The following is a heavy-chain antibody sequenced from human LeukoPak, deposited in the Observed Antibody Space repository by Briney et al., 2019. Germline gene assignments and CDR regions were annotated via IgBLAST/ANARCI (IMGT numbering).Heavy chain of an antibody. D-gene: IGHD5-18*01. CDR1: GFTFSSYG. V-gene: IGHV3-30*02. J-gene: IGHJ4*02. CDR3: ARDLRGYSYGLTPVGFDY. Sequence: GGSLRLSCAASGFTFSSYGMHWVRQAPGKGLEWVAFIRYDGSNKYYADSVKGRFTISRDNSKNTLYLQMNSLRAEDTAVYYCARDLRGYSYGLTPVGFDYWGQGTLVTVSS. CDR2: IRYDGSNK.